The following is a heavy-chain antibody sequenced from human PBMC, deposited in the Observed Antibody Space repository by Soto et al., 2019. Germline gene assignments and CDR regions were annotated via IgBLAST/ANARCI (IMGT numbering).Heavy chain of an antibody. CDR2: FDLGGDT. J-gene: IGHJ4*02. Sequence: GGSLRLSCAASGFTFSKHAMAWVRQAPGKGLEWVSGFDLGGDTYYADSVKGRFTISRDISKNTLFLHLNSLRVEDTAVYYCAKSSEALRGTENTDFWGQGTLVTVSS. V-gene: IGHV3-23*01. D-gene: IGHD1-1*01. CDR1: GFTFSKHA. CDR3: AKSSEALRGTENTDF.